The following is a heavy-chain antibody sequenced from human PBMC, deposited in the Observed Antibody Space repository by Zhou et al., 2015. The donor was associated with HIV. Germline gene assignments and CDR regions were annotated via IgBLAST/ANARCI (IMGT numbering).Heavy chain of an antibody. D-gene: IGHD1-1*01. CDR2: IIPILGIA. J-gene: IGHJ5*02. V-gene: IGHV1-69*08. CDR1: GGTFSSYT. Sequence: QVQLVQSGAEVKKPGSSVKVSCKASGGTFSSYTISWVRQAPGQGLEWMGRIIPILGIANYAQKFQGRVTITADKSTSTAYMELSSLRSEDTAVYYCARDPDGGVEGPADPWGQGTLVTVSS. CDR3: ARDPDGGVEGPADP.